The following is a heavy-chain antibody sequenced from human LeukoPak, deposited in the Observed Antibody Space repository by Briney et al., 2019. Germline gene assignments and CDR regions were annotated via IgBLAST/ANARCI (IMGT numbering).Heavy chain of an antibody. D-gene: IGHD3-16*02. V-gene: IGHV5-51*01. CDR2: IYPGDSHT. J-gene: IGHJ4*02. CDR3: ARHASGDLSTPFDY. CDR1: GYSFTNNW. Sequence: GESLKISCKGSGYSFTNNWIGWLRQMPGKGLEWMGIIYPGDSHTRYSPSFQGQVTISADKSISSAYLQWSSLKASDTAIYYCARHASGDLSTPFDYWGQGTLVTVSS.